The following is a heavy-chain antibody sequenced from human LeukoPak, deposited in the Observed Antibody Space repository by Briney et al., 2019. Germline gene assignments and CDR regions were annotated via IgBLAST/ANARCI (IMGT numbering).Heavy chain of an antibody. V-gene: IGHV4-39*07. Sequence: SETLSLTCSVTGDSISSDDYYWGWVCQPPGKGLEWIGLINYSGRTFYNPSLKSRVTISLDTSKNQFSLKMTSVTAADTAVYYCARRRTGLNWFDPWGQGTLVTVSS. J-gene: IGHJ5*02. CDR1: GDSISSDDYY. D-gene: IGHD1-1*01. CDR3: ARRRTGLNWFDP. CDR2: INYSGRT.